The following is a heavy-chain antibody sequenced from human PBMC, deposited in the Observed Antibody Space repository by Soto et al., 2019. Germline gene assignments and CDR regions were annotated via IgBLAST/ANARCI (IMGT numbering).Heavy chain of an antibody. Sequence: QVTLKESGPVLVKPTETLTLTCTVSGFSLRDHRMGVSRIRQPPGKDLERLAHIFSSGEESYTTSLKSRLTISKETSKSQVVLTMTNMDPVDTATYYCARIPQGRDRPDYWGQGTLVTVSS. CDR3: ARIPQGRDRPDY. CDR1: GFSLRDHRMG. D-gene: IGHD3-10*01. J-gene: IGHJ4*02. CDR2: IFSSGEE. V-gene: IGHV2-26*01.